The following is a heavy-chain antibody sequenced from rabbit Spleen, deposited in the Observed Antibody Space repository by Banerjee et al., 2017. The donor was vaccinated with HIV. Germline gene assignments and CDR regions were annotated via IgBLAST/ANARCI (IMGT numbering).Heavy chain of an antibody. CDR2: IHTGDGST. CDR1: GFDLSSGYY. V-gene: IGHV1S40*01. D-gene: IGHD4-2*01. CDR3: ARNGGSPWLSGTYLHL. Sequence: QSLEESGGGLVKPGASLTLTCKASGFDLSSGYYMCWVRQAPGKGLEWIGCIHTGDGSTYYASWAKGRFTISKPSSTTVTLQMTSLTAADTATYFCARNGGSPWLSGTYLHLWGPGTLVTVS. J-gene: IGHJ4*01.